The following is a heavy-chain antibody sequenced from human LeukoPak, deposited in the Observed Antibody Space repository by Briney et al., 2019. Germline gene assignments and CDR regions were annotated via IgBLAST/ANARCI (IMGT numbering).Heavy chain of an antibody. J-gene: IGHJ4*02. CDR2: INIDGSTT. Sequence: GGSLRLSCAASGFTFSSYWMHWVRQAPGKGLVWVSRINIDGSTTRYADSVKGRFTISRDNVKNTLYLQMNSLRAEDTAVYYCAKWGPYDILTGRINWGQGTLVTVSS. V-gene: IGHV3-74*01. CDR3: AKWGPYDILTGRIN. D-gene: IGHD3-9*01. CDR1: GFTFSSYW.